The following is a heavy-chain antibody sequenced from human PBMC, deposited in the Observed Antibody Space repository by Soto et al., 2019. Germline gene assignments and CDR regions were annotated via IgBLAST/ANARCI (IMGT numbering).Heavy chain of an antibody. V-gene: IGHV4-4*07. J-gene: IGHJ6*02. Sequence: QVQLQESGPGLVKPSQTLSLTCTVSGGPISPYFWSWLRQPAGKGLEWIGRIYYTGSTNYNPPLKSRVSMSLDTARNQISLKVKSVTAADTAVYYCAREGGYFDSSGSGVYHYYGVDVWGRGTTVTVSS. D-gene: IGHD3-22*01. CDR2: IYYTGST. CDR3: AREGGYFDSSGSGVYHYYGVDV. CDR1: GGPISPYF.